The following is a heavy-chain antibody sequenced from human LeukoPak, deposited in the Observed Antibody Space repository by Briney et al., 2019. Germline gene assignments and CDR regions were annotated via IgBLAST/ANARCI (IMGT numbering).Heavy chain of an antibody. CDR3: ARASALATPPFAY. J-gene: IGHJ4*02. Sequence: GGSLRLSCEASGFTFSSYWMHWVRKPQGKGLVWVSRINIDGNTSNYADSVKGRFTISRDNAKNAVYLQMNSLRVEDTAVYYCARASALATPPFAYWGQGTLVTVSS. D-gene: IGHD5-12*01. CDR2: INIDGNTS. V-gene: IGHV3-74*01. CDR1: GFTFSSYW.